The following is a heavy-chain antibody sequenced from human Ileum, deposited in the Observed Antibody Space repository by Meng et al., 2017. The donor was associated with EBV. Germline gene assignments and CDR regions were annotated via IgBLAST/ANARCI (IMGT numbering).Heavy chain of an antibody. V-gene: IGHV4-4*02. CDR1: RGSSSSSNW. J-gene: IGHJ4*02. Sequence: AQVREPGPDVLTASGHPPLPRSCSRGSSSSSNWWSWVRQAPGKGLEWIGQIHHTERTNYNPSLKSRVTISVDKSKNQFSLKLSSVTAADTAVYYCARESYSDSSGYYSLDYWGQGSLVTVSS. D-gene: IGHD3-22*01. CDR3: ARESYSDSSGYYSLDY. CDR2: IHHTERT.